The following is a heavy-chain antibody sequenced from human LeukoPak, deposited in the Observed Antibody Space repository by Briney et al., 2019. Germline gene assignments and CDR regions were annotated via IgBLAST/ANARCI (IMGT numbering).Heavy chain of an antibody. Sequence: GASVKVSCKASGYTFTGYYIHWVRQAPGQGLEWMGWINPNSGDTNYAQKFQGRVTMTRDTSISTAYMELSRLRSDDTAVYYCARDADLAVILGGGFDYWGQGTLVTVSS. CDR3: ARDADLAVILGGGFDY. CDR1: GYTFTGYY. J-gene: IGHJ4*02. D-gene: IGHD3-22*01. V-gene: IGHV1-2*02. CDR2: INPNSGDT.